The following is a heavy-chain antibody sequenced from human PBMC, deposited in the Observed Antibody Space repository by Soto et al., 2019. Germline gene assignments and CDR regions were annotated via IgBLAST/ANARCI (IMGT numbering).Heavy chain of an antibody. J-gene: IGHJ6*02. D-gene: IGHD1-26*01. Sequence: PGESLKISCKGSVYSFTSYWISWVRQMPGKGLEWMGRIDPSDSYTNYSPSFQGHVTISADKSISTAYLQWSSLKASDTAMYYCARRPAGELLPYYYGMDVWGQGTTVTVSS. CDR3: ARRPAGELLPYYYGMDV. CDR2: IDPSDSYT. V-gene: IGHV5-10-1*01. CDR1: VYSFTSYW.